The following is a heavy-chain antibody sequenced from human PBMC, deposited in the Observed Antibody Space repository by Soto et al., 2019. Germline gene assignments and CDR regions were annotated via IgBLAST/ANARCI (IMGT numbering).Heavy chain of an antibody. CDR2: IYSGGAT. J-gene: IGHJ4*02. CDR3: ARDGTYNWV. CDR1: GFTVSNNY. D-gene: IGHD1-1*01. V-gene: IGHV3-66*01. Sequence: EVQLVESGGGLVQPGGSLRLSCAASGFTVSNNYMRWVRQAPGKGLEWVSLIYSGGATYYADSVKGRFAISRDKSKNTLYLKMKRLRAEDTAVYYCARDGTYNWVGGQGILVTVSS.